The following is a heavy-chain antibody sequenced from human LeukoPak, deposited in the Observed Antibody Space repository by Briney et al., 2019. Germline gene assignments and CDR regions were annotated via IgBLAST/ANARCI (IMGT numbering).Heavy chain of an antibody. Sequence: SETLSLTCTVSGGSISSYYWSWIRQPPGKGLEWIGYIYYSGSTNYNPSLKSRVTISVDTSKNQFSLKLSSVTAADTAVYYCARSSQNFYWGDSSGYYFDYWGQGTLVTVSS. J-gene: IGHJ4*02. CDR3: ARSSQNFYWGDSSGYYFDY. CDR1: GGSISSYY. V-gene: IGHV4-59*01. D-gene: IGHD3-22*01. CDR2: IYYSGST.